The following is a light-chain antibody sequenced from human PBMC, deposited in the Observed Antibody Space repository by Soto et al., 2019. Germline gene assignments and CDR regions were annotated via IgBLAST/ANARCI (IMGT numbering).Light chain of an antibody. Sequence: EIVMTQSPATLSVSPGERATLSCRASQSVSSNLAWYQHKPGQAPRLLIYGASSRATGIPDRFSGSGSGTDFTLTITRLEPEDFAVYYCQQYGTSPWAFGQGTKVDIK. J-gene: IGKJ1*01. CDR2: GAS. CDR1: QSVSSN. V-gene: IGKV3-20*01. CDR3: QQYGTSPWA.